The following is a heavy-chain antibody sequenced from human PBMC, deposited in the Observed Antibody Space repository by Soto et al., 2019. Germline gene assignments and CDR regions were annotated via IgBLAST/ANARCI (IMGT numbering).Heavy chain of an antibody. Sequence: QVQLQESGPGLVKPSETLSLTCTVSGGSITNYYCSWFRQPQGKGLEWIGYINYDGYSAYNLSLKRRVPLSMDASKTQFSLMLESVTATDTAVYYCARHGFGPLHGLVDVWGPGTTVIVSS. D-gene: IGHD3-10*01. CDR1: GGSITNYY. CDR3: ARHGFGPLHGLVDV. V-gene: IGHV4-59*08. CDR2: INYDGYS. J-gene: IGHJ6*02.